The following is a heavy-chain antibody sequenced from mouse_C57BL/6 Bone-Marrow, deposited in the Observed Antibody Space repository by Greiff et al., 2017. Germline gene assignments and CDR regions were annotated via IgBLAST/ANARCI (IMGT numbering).Heavy chain of an antibody. Sequence: QVQLQQPGAELVKPGASVKMSCKASGYTFTSYWITWVKQRPGQGLEWIGDIYPGSGSTNYNEKFKSKATLTVDTSSSTAYMQLSSLTSEDSAVYYCARTYYYGSSYVCWYFDVWGTGTTVTGSS. V-gene: IGHV1-55*01. CDR2: IYPGSGST. CDR1: GYTFTSYW. J-gene: IGHJ1*03. CDR3: ARTYYYGSSYVCWYFDV. D-gene: IGHD1-1*01.